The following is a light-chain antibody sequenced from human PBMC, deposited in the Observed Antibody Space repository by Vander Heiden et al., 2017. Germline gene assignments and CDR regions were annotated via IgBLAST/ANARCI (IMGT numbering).Light chain of an antibody. CDR1: SSNIGAGYD. V-gene: IGLV1-40*01. Sequence: QSVLPQPPSVSGAPGQRVTISCTGSSSNIGAGYDVHWYQQLPGTAPKLLIYDNNSRPSGVPERFSGSKSGTSASLAITGLQAEDEADYYCQSYESSVSASHVVFGGGTKLTVL. CDR2: DNN. CDR3: QSYESSVSASHVV. J-gene: IGLJ2*01.